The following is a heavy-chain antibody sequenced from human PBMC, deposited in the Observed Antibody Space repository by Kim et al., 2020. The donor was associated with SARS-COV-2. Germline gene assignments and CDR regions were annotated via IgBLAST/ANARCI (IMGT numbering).Heavy chain of an antibody. Sequence: SETLSLTCTVSGGSVSSGSYYWSWIRQPPGKGLEWIGYIYYSGSTNYNPSLKSRVTISVDTSKNQFSLKLSSVTAADTAVYYCASLQRGYYGSGSYYNGPYRDFPPARFPHDRYYYYYGMDVWGQGTTVTVSS. D-gene: IGHD3-10*01. V-gene: IGHV4-61*01. J-gene: IGHJ6*02. CDR1: GGSVSSGSYY. CDR3: ASLQRGYYGSGSYYNGPYRDFPPARFPHDRYYYYYGMDV. CDR2: IYYSGST.